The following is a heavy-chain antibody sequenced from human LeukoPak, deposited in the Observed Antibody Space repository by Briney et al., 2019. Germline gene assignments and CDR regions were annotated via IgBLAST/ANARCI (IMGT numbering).Heavy chain of an antibody. D-gene: IGHD6-19*01. V-gene: IGHV5-51*01. CDR2: IYPGYSDA. CDR1: GYKLTNNW. Sequence: GESLKISCKISGYKLTNNWIGWVRQVPGKGLEWMGLIYPGYSDAKYSPSFQGQVTLSVDASISTAYLQLSGLRASDTAIYYCARLVSIAVAGMNYYYMDVWGKGTTVTVSS. CDR3: ARLVSIAVAGMNYYYMDV. J-gene: IGHJ6*03.